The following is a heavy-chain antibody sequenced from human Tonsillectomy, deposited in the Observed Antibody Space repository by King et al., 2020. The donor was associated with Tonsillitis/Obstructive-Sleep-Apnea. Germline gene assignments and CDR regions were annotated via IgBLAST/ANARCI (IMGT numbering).Heavy chain of an antibody. CDR1: GYTFINYN. V-gene: IGHV7-4-1*02. D-gene: IGHD3-10*01. Sequence: QLVQSGAELKKPGASVKVSCKASGYTFINYNINWVRQAPGQGLEWMGWINTNTGNPKYAQGLTGRFVFSLDTSVSTAYLQISSLKAEDTAVYYCARAEAILSLYFHFYMRVWRKGPTVTV. CDR3: ARAEAILSLYFHFYMRV. CDR2: INTNTGNP. J-gene: IGHJ6*03.